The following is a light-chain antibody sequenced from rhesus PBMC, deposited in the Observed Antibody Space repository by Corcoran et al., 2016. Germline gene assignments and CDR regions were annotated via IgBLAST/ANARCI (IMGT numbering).Light chain of an antibody. CDR3: QQYKSYPWT. J-gene: IGKJ1*01. Sequence: DIQMTQSPSSLSASVRDTVTITCRASQGISSYLNWFQQKPGKAPKLLIYAATTLQSGVPSRFSGSGSGTDLTLTISSLQPADFATYDCQQYKSYPWTFGQGTKVEIK. CDR1: QGISSY. V-gene: IGKV1-28*02. CDR2: AAT.